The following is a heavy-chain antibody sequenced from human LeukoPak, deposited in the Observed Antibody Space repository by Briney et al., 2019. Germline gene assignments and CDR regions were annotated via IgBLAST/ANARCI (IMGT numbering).Heavy chain of an antibody. D-gene: IGHD6-13*01. CDR3: ARARQQLGGRWFDP. CDR1: GGSISSGGYY. Sequence: SQTLSLTCTVSGGSISSGGYYWSWIRQPPGKGLEWIGYIYHSGSTYYNPSLKSRVTISVDRSKNQFSLKLSSVTAADTAVYYCARARQQLGGRWFDPWGQGTLVTVSS. CDR2: IYHSGST. J-gene: IGHJ5*02. V-gene: IGHV4-30-2*01.